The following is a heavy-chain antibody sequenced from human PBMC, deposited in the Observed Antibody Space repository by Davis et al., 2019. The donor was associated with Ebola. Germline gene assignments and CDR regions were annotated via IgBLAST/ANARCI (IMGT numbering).Heavy chain of an antibody. CDR2: IYYSGST. J-gene: IGHJ5*02. Sequence: PSETLSLTCTVSGGSISSSSYYWGWIRQPPGKGLEWIGSIYYSGSTYYNPSLKSRVTISVDTSKNQFSLKLSSVTAADTAVYYCARGVGIDWFDPWGQGTLVTVSS. CDR3: ARGVGIDWFDP. CDR1: GGSISSSSYY. D-gene: IGHD1-26*01. V-gene: IGHV4-39*07.